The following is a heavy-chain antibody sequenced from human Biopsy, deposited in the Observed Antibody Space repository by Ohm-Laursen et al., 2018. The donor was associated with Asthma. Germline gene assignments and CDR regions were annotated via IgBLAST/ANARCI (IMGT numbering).Heavy chain of an antibody. CDR1: GYNFMSFA. J-gene: IGHJ3*01. CDR3: ARTYYDSLTGQVKDVFGV. V-gene: IGHV1-3*04. Sequence: GSSVKVSCKTSGYNFMSFAIHWVRQAPGQRLEWMGWVNTGNGDTKYSQKFQGRVTITRDTSASTAYMELRSLRSEDTATYYCARTYYDSLTGQVKDVFGVWGQGTMVTVSS. D-gene: IGHD3-9*01. CDR2: VNTGNGDT.